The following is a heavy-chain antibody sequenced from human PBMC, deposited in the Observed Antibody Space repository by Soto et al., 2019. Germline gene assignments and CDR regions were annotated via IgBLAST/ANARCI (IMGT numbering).Heavy chain of an antibody. D-gene: IGHD6-13*01. CDR1: GFPFSTYG. V-gene: IGHV3-30*18. CDR2: ISYDGNNK. CDR3: ANGDSSSGPSFDY. Sequence: QVQLVESGGGVVQPGRSLRLSCAASGFPFSTYGMHWVRQAPGEGLEWVAGISYDGNNKYYADSVKGRFTISRDNSKNALYLQMNSSRDADTAADYCANGDSSSGPSFDYCGRGTQVAVAS. J-gene: IGHJ4*02.